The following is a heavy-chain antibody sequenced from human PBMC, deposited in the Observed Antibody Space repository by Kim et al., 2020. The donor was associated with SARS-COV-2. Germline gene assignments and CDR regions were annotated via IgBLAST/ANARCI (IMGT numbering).Heavy chain of an antibody. Sequence: SVKVSCKASGGTFSSYTISWVRQAPGQGLEWMGRIIPILGIANYAQKFQGRVTITADKSTSTAYMELSSLRSEDTAVYYCARGEGYSYGIFDYWGQGTLVTVSS. CDR3: ARGEGYSYGIFDY. J-gene: IGHJ4*02. V-gene: IGHV1-69*02. D-gene: IGHD5-18*01. CDR1: GGTFSSYT. CDR2: IIPILGIA.